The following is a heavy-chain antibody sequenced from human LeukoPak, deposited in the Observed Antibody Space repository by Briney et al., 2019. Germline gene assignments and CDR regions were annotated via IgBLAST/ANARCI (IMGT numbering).Heavy chain of an antibody. D-gene: IGHD3-22*01. CDR2: IYYSGST. Sequence: PSQTLSLTCTVSGGSISSGGYYWSWIRQHPGKGLEWIGYIYYSGSTYYNPSLKSRVTISVDTSKNQFSLKLSSVTAADTAVYYCARGLYDSSGYYYDPRYYFDYWGQGTLVTVSS. CDR3: ARGLYDSSGYYYDPRYYFDY. J-gene: IGHJ4*02. V-gene: IGHV4-31*03. CDR1: GGSISSGGYY.